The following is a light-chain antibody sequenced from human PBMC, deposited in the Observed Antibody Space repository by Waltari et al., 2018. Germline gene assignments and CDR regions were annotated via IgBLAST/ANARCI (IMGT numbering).Light chain of an antibody. CDR2: DVS. Sequence: QSALTQPPSVSGSPGQSVTISCTGTSTDVGGYHYVSWYLNHPGKAPKLIIYDVSGRPSGVPDRFSGSKSGNTASLTISGLQADDEADYFCCSYAGSYTYWVFGGGTTLTVL. CDR3: CSYAGSYTYWV. CDR1: STDVGGYHY. J-gene: IGLJ3*02. V-gene: IGLV2-11*01.